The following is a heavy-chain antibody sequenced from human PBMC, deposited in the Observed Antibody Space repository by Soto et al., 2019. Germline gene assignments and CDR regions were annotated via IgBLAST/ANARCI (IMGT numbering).Heavy chain of an antibody. CDR3: ARDSGTWSSYYKDVMQV. D-gene: IGHD1-26*01. CDR1: GFTFSSYS. V-gene: IGHV3-21*01. CDR2: ISSSSSYI. J-gene: IGHJ6*01. Sequence: KPWGSLRLSDAASGFTFSSYSMNCVLQAPGKXRDWVSSISSSSSYIYYADSAKGRFSISRDNAKNSLYLQMNSLRAEDTAVYYCARDSGTWSSYYKDVMQVWGQGATV.